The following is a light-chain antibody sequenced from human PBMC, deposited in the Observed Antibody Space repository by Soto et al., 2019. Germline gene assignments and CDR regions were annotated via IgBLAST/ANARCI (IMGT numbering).Light chain of an antibody. V-gene: IGKV3-15*01. Sequence: EIVLTQSPGTLSLSPGERATLSCRASQSVSSSYLAWYQHKPGQAPRLLIDGASFRATGMPARFSGSGFGTEFTLTISSLQSEDFAVYYCQQYNNWPRTFGQGTKVDIK. J-gene: IGKJ1*01. CDR2: GAS. CDR3: QQYNNWPRT. CDR1: QSVSSSY.